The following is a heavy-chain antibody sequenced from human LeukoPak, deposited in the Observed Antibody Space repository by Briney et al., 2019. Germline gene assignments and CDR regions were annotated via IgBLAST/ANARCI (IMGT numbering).Heavy chain of an antibody. CDR3: ARDSYYYYDSSGNNWFDP. CDR1: GGTFSSYA. Sequence: SVKVSCKASGGTFSSYAISWVRQAPGQGIEWMGGIIPIFGTANYAQKFQGRVTITTDESTSTAYMELSSLRSEDTAVYYCARDSYYYYDSSGNNWFDPWGQGTLVTVSS. D-gene: IGHD3-22*01. CDR2: IIPIFGTA. V-gene: IGHV1-69*05. J-gene: IGHJ5*02.